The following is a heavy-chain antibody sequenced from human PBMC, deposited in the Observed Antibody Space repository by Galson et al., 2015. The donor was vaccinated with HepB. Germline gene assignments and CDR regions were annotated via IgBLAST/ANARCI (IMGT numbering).Heavy chain of an antibody. CDR2: VTGGGEIT. CDR3: AKVAILGATPHYFDF. Sequence: SLRLSCAASGFRFTKYTMAWVRQVPGKGLEWVSAVTGGGEITYFADSVRGRFSISKDISQTQVHLQMNRLRVEDTAIYHCAKVAILGATPHYFDFLGRGTLVTVSS. V-gene: IGHV3-23*01. CDR1: GFRFTKYT. J-gene: IGHJ4*02. D-gene: IGHD3-16*01.